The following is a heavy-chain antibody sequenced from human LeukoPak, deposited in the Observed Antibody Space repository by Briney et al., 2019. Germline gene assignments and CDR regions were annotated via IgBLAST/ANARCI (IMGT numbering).Heavy chain of an antibody. CDR2: IYYSGST. CDR1: GGSISSYY. Sequence: SETLSLTCTVSGGSISSYYWSWIRQPPGKGLEWIGYIYYSGSTYYNPSLKSRVTISVDTSKNQFSLKLSSVTAADTAVYYCAREQGDGYKGGFDYWGQGTLVTVSS. V-gene: IGHV4-59*12. J-gene: IGHJ4*02. CDR3: AREQGDGYKGGFDY. D-gene: IGHD5-24*01.